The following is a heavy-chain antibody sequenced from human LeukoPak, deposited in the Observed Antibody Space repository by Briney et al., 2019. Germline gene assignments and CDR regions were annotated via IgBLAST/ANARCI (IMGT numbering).Heavy chain of an antibody. CDR2: ISGDGSGT. Sequence: HGGSLRLSCAPFGFTFRSYWVHWVRQVPGKGLVWVSRISGDGSGTTYADSVKGRFTISRDNARNTLYLQMNSLRDEDTAVYYCARGGSGHSGWYFDVWGRGTLVTVS. CDR3: ARGGSGHSGWYFDV. CDR1: GFTFRSYW. J-gene: IGHJ2*01. D-gene: IGHD1-26*01. V-gene: IGHV3-74*01.